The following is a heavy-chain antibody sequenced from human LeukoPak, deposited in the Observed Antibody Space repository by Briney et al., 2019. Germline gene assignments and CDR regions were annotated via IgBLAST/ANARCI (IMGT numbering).Heavy chain of an antibody. V-gene: IGHV1-2*02. CDR3: ARNHVAIQWFGEGGFDP. D-gene: IGHD3-10*01. J-gene: IGHJ5*02. CDR2: FNPDNGGT. CDR1: GYAFTDYY. Sequence: ASVKVSCKASGYAFTDYYVHWVRQAPGQGLEWMGWFNPDNGGTNSVQEFQGRVTMTGDTSMRTVYMELTRLRSDDTAVYYCARNHVAIQWFGEGGFDPWGQGTLVTVSS.